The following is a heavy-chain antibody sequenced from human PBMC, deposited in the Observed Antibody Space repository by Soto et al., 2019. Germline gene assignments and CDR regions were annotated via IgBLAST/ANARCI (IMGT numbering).Heavy chain of an antibody. CDR1: GFTFSSYG. D-gene: IGHD1-26*01. Sequence: QVQLVESGGGVVQPGRSLRLSCAASGFTFSSYGMHWVRQAPGKGLEWVAVISYDGSNKYYADSVKGRSTISRDNSKNTLYLQMNSLRAEDTAVYYCAKDLGGSSQNYWGQGTLVTVSS. V-gene: IGHV3-30*18. CDR3: AKDLGGSSQNY. CDR2: ISYDGSNK. J-gene: IGHJ4*02.